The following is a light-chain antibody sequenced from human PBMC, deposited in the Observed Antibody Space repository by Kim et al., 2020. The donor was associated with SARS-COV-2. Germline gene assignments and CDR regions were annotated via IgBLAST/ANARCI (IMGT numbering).Light chain of an antibody. CDR1: KLGDKY. V-gene: IGLV3-1*01. CDR2: QDS. Sequence: VSPGQTASITCSGDKLGDKYARWYQQKPGQSPVLVIYQDSKRPSGIPERFSGSNSGNTATLTISGTQAMDEADYYCQAWDSSTAVFGTGTKVTVL. CDR3: QAWDSSTAV. J-gene: IGLJ1*01.